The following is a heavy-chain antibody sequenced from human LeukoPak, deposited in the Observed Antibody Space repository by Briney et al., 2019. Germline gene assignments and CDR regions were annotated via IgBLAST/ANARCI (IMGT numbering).Heavy chain of an antibody. CDR3: ARSCSSSLYYYYYYMDV. D-gene: IGHD6-6*01. J-gene: IGHJ6*03. Sequence: SVKVSCKASGGTFSSYAISWVRQAPGQGLEWMGGIIPIIGTANYAQKFQGRVTITTDESTSTAYMELSSLRSEDTAVYYCARSCSSSLYYYYYYMDVWGKGTTVTVSS. V-gene: IGHV1-69*05. CDR2: IIPIIGTA. CDR1: GGTFSSYA.